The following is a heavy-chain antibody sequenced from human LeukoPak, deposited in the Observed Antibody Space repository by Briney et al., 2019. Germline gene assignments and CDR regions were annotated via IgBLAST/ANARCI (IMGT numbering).Heavy chain of an antibody. Sequence: SETLSLTRAVYGGSFSGYYWSWIRQPPGKGLEWIGEINHSGSTNYNPSLKSRVTISVDTSKNQFSLKLSSVTAADTAVYYCARATYYYGSGSYYPRFDPRGQGTLVTVSS. CDR2: INHSGST. D-gene: IGHD3-10*01. V-gene: IGHV4-34*01. CDR1: GGSFSGYY. J-gene: IGHJ5*02. CDR3: ARATYYYGSGSYYPRFDP.